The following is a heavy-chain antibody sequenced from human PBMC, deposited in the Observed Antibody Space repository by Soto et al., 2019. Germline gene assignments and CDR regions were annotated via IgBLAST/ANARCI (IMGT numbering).Heavy chain of an antibody. CDR3: ATDHDYALNN. V-gene: IGHV3-48*02. Sequence: EVQLVESGGGLIQPGGSLRLSCAASGFAFSTSSMNWVRQAPGKGLEWVSYMRPNSDPIYYAGSVQGRFTISRDNARNLLYLQMNNLRDEDTAVYYCATDHDYALNNWGQGVLVTVSS. D-gene: IGHD4-17*01. CDR2: MRPNSDPI. J-gene: IGHJ4*02. CDR1: GFAFSTSS.